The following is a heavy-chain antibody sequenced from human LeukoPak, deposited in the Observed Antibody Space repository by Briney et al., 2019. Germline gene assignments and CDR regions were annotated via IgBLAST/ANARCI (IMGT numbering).Heavy chain of an antibody. J-gene: IGHJ4*02. CDR3: ASNPPRDSSGYYYQYYFDY. CDR2: IYHSGST. V-gene: IGHV4-4*02. D-gene: IGHD3-22*01. Sequence: SETLSLTCAVSGGSISSSNWWSWVRQPPGKGLEWIGEIYHSGSTNYNPSLKSRVTISVDKSKNQFSLKLSSVTAADTAVYYCASNPPRDSSGYYYQYYFDYWGQGTLVTVSS. CDR1: GGSISSSNW.